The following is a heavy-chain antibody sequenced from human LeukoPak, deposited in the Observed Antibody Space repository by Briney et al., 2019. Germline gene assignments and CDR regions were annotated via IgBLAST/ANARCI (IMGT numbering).Heavy chain of an antibody. CDR3: AKEGCSSTSCYGGVYFDY. D-gene: IGHD2-2*01. J-gene: IGHJ4*02. CDR1: GFTFSSYA. CDR2: SSGSGGST. Sequence: GGSLRLSCAASGFTFSSYAMSWVRQARGKGLEGVSASSGSGGSTYYADSVKGRFTISRDNSKNTLYLQMNSLRAEDTAVYYCAKEGCSSTSCYGGVYFDYWGQGTLVTVSS. V-gene: IGHV3-23*01.